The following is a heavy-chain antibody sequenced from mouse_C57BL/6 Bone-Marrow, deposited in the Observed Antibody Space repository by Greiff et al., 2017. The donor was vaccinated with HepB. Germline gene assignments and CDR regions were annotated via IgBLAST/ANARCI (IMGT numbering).Heavy chain of an antibody. CDR1: GYTFTDYN. V-gene: IGHV1-22*01. CDR3: AYYDYDAGRFAY. J-gene: IGHJ3*01. CDR2: INPNNGGT. Sequence: VQLQQSGPELVKPGASVKMSCKASGYTFTDYNMHWVKQSHGKSLEWIGYINPNNGGTSYNQKFKGKATLTVNKSSSTAYMELRSLKSEDSAVYYCAYYDYDAGRFAYWGQGTLVTVSA. D-gene: IGHD2-4*01.